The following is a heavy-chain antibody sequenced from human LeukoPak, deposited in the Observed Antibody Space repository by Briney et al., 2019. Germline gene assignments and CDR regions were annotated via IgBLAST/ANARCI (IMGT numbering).Heavy chain of an antibody. CDR1: GFTFSSYG. CDR3: AKRGGYCSSTSCYRWFDP. J-gene: IGHJ5*02. D-gene: IGHD2-2*01. V-gene: IGHV3-30*18. CDR2: ISYDGSNK. Sequence: GGSLRLSCAASGFTFSSYGMHWVRQAPGEGLEWVAVISYDGSNKYYADSVKGRFTISRDNSKNTLYLQMNSLRAEDTAVYYCAKRGGYCSSTSCYRWFDPWGQGTLVTVSS.